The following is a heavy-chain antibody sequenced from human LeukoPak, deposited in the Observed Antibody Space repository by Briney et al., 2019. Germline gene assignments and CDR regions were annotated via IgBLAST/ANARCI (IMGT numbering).Heavy chain of an antibody. CDR3: AKDTVRWELLHPLADY. CDR1: GFAFSVYW. Sequence: PGGSLRLSCAASGFAFSVYWMSWVRQAPGKGLEWVSAISGSGGSTYYADSVKGRFTISRDNSKNTLYLQMNSLRAEDTAVYYCAKDTVRWELLHPLADYWGQGTLVTVSS. D-gene: IGHD1-26*01. J-gene: IGHJ4*02. CDR2: ISGSGGST. V-gene: IGHV3-23*01.